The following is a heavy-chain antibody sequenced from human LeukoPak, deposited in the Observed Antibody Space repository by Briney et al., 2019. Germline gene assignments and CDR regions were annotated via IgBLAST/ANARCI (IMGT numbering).Heavy chain of an antibody. V-gene: IGHV4-30-4*08. CDR2: IYYSGST. Sequence: SETLSLTCTVSGGSISSSSYYWGWIRQPPGKGLEWIGYIYYSGSTYYNPSLKSRVTISVDTSKNQFSLKLSSVTAADTAVYYCARDPPYYDFFHMDVWGKGTTVTVSS. CDR1: GGSISSSSYY. J-gene: IGHJ6*03. CDR3: ARDPPYYDFFHMDV. D-gene: IGHD3-3*01.